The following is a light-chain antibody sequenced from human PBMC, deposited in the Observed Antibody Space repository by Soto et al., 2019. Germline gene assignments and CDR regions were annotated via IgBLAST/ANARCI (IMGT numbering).Light chain of an antibody. J-gene: IGKJ4*01. Sequence: DIQMTQSPSSVSASVGDRVTITCRSSQGINSWLAWYQQKQGKAPNLLIYAASSLQSGVPSRFSGSGSGTDFTLTISSLQPEDFATYYCQQANSFPLTFGGGTKLDIK. CDR1: QGINSW. CDR2: AAS. V-gene: IGKV1D-12*01. CDR3: QQANSFPLT.